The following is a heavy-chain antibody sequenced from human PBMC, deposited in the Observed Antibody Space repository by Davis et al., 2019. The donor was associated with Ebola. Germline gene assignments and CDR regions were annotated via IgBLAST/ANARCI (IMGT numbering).Heavy chain of an antibody. J-gene: IGHJ4*02. D-gene: IGHD1-26*01. CDR2: ISYDGSNK. Sequence: GESLKISFAASGFTFDDYAMHWVRQAPGKGLEWVAVISYDGSNKYYADSVKGRFTISRDNSKNTLYLQMNSLRAEDTAVYYCALGELLDYWGQGTLVTVSS. CDR1: GFTFDDYA. V-gene: IGHV3-30*03. CDR3: ALGELLDY.